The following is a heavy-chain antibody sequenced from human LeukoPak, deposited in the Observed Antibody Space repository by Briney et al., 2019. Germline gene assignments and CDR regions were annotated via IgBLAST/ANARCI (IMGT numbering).Heavy chain of an antibody. Sequence: PSQTLSLTCTVSGGSVSSGDYYWSWIRQPPGKGLEWIGYIYYSGSTYYNPSLKGRVTISVDTSKHQFSLKLSSVTAADTAMYYCARGTMVRGALFDYWGQGTLVTVSS. V-gene: IGHV4-30-4*01. D-gene: IGHD3-10*01. CDR1: GGSVSSGDYY. CDR3: ARGTMVRGALFDY. J-gene: IGHJ4*02. CDR2: IYYSGST.